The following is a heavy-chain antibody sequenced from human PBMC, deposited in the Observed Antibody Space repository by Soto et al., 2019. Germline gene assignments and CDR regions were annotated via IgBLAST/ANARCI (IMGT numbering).Heavy chain of an antibody. J-gene: IGHJ4*02. V-gene: IGHV3-23*01. D-gene: IGHD3-9*01. CDR3: AKEKGDYDILTGYYTGYYFDY. CDR1: GFTFSSYA. Sequence: GGSLRLSCAASGFTFSSYAMSWVRQAPGKGLEWVSAISGSGGSTYYADSVKGRFTISRDNSKNTLYLQMNSLRAEDTAVYYCAKEKGDYDILTGYYTGYYFDYWGQGTLVTVSS. CDR2: ISGSGGST.